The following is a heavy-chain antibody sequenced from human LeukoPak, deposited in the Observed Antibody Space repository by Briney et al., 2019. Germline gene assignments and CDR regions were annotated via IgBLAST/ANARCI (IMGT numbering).Heavy chain of an antibody. J-gene: IGHJ4*02. V-gene: IGHV4-38-2*01. CDR3: ASLRNMILGVADSFYFDY. CDR2: FFHSGNT. D-gene: IGHD3/OR15-3a*01. Sequence: SETLSLTCSVSGGSIDGYYWGWIRQPPGKGLEWIGSFFHSGNTYHNPSLKSRVTISVDTSKNQFSLRLSSVTAADTAVYYCASLRNMILGVADSFYFDYWGQGTLVTVSS. CDR1: GGSIDGYY.